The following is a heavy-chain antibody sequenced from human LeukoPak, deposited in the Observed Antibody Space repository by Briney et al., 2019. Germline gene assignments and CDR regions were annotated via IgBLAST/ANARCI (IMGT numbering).Heavy chain of an antibody. Sequence: PSETLSLTCAVYGGTFSAYDRSWIRQPPAQGLEWIGENHHSGSTNYNPSLKSRVTISVDTSKNQFSLKLSSVTAADTAVYYCARERVVGAPGVGWFDPWGQGTLVTVSS. CDR3: ARERVVGAPGVGWFDP. J-gene: IGHJ5*02. V-gene: IGHV4-34*01. D-gene: IGHD1-26*01. CDR1: GGTFSAYD. CDR2: NHHSGST.